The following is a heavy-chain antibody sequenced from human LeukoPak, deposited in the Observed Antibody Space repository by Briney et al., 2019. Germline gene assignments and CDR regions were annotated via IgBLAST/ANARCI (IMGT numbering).Heavy chain of an antibody. D-gene: IGHD3-22*01. Sequence: GXXLKISCEGSGYTFNTHWIGWVRQLPGKGLEWMGIIYPTDSDTKYSPAFQGQVTISADRSNTTAYLQWSSLKASDTAMYYCARRGYYDTTAFDLWGQGTMVTVSP. CDR1: GYTFNTHW. V-gene: IGHV5-51*01. CDR2: IYPTDSDT. CDR3: ARRGYYDTTAFDL. J-gene: IGHJ3*01.